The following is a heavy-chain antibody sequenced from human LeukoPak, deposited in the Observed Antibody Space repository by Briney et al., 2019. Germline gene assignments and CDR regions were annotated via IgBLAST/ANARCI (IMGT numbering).Heavy chain of an antibody. J-gene: IGHJ4*02. CDR1: GFTFDDYA. CDR3: ARDGPSYNILTGFRRTSAYYFDY. Sequence: GGSLRLSCAASGFTFDDYAMHWVRQVPGKGLEWVSGISWNSGNLVYADSVKGRFTISRDNSKNTLFLQMHSLRVDDTAVYYCARDGPSYNILTGFRRTSAYYFDYWGQGTLVTVSS. V-gene: IGHV3-9*01. CDR2: ISWNSGNL. D-gene: IGHD3-9*01.